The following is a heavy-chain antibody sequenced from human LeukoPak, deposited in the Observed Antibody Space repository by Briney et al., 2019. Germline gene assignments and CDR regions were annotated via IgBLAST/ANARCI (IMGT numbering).Heavy chain of an antibody. V-gene: IGHV3-9*01. CDR2: ISWNSGSI. Sequence: PGGSLRLSCAASGFTFDDYAMHWVRQAPGKGLEWVSGISWNSGSIGYADSVKGRFTISRDNAKNSLYLQMNSLRAEDTALYYCAKDDRYYYDSSGYYSGMDVWGQGTTVTVPS. CDR1: GFTFDDYA. D-gene: IGHD3-22*01. J-gene: IGHJ6*02. CDR3: AKDDRYYYDSSGYYSGMDV.